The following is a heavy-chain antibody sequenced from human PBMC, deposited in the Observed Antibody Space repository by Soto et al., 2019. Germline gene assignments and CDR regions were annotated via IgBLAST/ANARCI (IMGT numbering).Heavy chain of an antibody. Sequence: ASVKVSGKASRYTFSECRMHWVVQAPGQGLEWMGIINPSGGATTYAQKFQGRVTMTRDTSTSTVYMDLSSLTSEDTAVYYCARDGPHRWIDYWGQGTLVTVSS. CDR2: INPSGGAT. CDR3: ARDGPHRWIDY. J-gene: IGHJ4*02. V-gene: IGHV1-46*01. CDR1: RYTFSECR.